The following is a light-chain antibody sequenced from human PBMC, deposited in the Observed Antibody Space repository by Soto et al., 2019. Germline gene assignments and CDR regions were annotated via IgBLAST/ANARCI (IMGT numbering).Light chain of an antibody. CDR3: QQRSNWPCT. Sequence: EIVLTQSPATLSLSPGERATLSCRASQSVSSYLAWYQQKPGQAPRLLIYDASNRATGIPARFSGSGSGTDFPLTISSLEPEDFAVYYCQQRSNWPCTFGQGTKREIK. CDR1: QSVSSY. CDR2: DAS. J-gene: IGKJ2*02. V-gene: IGKV3-11*01.